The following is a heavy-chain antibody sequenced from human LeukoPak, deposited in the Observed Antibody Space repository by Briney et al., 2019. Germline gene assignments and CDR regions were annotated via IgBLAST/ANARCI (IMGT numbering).Heavy chain of an antibody. CDR1: GGTFSSYA. D-gene: IGHD2-2*01. Sequence: ASVKVSRKASGGTFSSYAISWVRQAPGQGLEWMGGIIPIFGTANYAQKFQGRVTITADESTSTAYMELSSLRSEDTAVYYCADCSSTSCPGWGALDIWGQGTMVTVSS. CDR2: IIPIFGTA. CDR3: ADCSSTSCPGWGALDI. J-gene: IGHJ3*02. V-gene: IGHV1-69*01.